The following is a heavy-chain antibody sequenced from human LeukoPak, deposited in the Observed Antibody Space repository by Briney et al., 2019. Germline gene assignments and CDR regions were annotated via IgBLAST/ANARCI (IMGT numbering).Heavy chain of an antibody. CDR1: GGSISSGSYY. V-gene: IGHV4-61*02. D-gene: IGHD3-22*01. J-gene: IGHJ6*02. Sequence: SQTLSLTYTVSGGSISSGSYYWSWIRQPAGKGLEWIGRIYTSGSTNYNPSLKSRVTISVDTSKNQFSLKLSSVTAADTAVYYCARGSSGSPYYYYGMDVWGQGTTVTVSS. CDR2: IYTSGST. CDR3: ARGSSGSPYYYYGMDV.